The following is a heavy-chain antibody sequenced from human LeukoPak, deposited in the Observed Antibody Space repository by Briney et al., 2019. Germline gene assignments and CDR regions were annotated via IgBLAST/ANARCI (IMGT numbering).Heavy chain of an antibody. V-gene: IGHV4-59*08. CDR1: GGSISSYY. Sequence: SETLSLTCTVSGGSISSYYWSWIRQPPGKGLEWIGYIYYSGSTNYNPSLKSRVTMSVDTSKNQFSLKLSSVTAADTAVYYCARYGSGPLYYFDYWGQGTLVTVSS. J-gene: IGHJ4*02. D-gene: IGHD3-10*01. CDR2: IYYSGST. CDR3: ARYGSGPLYYFDY.